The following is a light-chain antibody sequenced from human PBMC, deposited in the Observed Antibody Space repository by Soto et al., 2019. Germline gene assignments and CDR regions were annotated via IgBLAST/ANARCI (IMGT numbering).Light chain of an antibody. Sequence: DIQMTQYPSTLSASVGDRVTITCRASQSISSWLAWYQHKPGKAPKLLIYKASSLESGVPSRFSGSGSGTEFTLTISSLQPDDFATYYCQQYNSYSRTFGQGTKVEIK. CDR1: QSISSW. V-gene: IGKV1-5*03. CDR2: KAS. J-gene: IGKJ1*01. CDR3: QQYNSYSRT.